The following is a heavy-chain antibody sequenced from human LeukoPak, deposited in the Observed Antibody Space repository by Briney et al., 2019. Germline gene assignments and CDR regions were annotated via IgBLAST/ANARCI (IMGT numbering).Heavy chain of an antibody. CDR2: IYTSVST. Sequence: SETLSLTCTVSGGSISSYYWSWIRQPPGKGLEWIGYIYTSVSTNYNPSLKSRVTISVDTSKNQFSLKLRSVTAADTAEYYCARRRNRNSSGPFDPWGQGTLVTVSS. CDR3: ARRRNRNSSGPFDP. CDR1: GGSISSYY. J-gene: IGHJ5*02. D-gene: IGHD6-19*01. V-gene: IGHV4-4*09.